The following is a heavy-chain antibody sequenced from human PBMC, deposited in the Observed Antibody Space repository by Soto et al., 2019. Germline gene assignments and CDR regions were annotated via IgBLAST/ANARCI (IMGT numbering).Heavy chain of an antibody. D-gene: IGHD2-21*02. CDR1: GGTFSSYT. Sequence: QVQLVQSGAEVKKPGSSVKVSCKASGGTFSSYTISWVRQAPGQGLEWMGRIIPILGIANYAQKFQGRVTITADKSTSTAYMELSSLRSEDTAVYYCATSVVTAIPPDYWGQETLVTVSS. V-gene: IGHV1-69*02. CDR2: IIPILGIA. CDR3: ATSVVTAIPPDY. J-gene: IGHJ4*02.